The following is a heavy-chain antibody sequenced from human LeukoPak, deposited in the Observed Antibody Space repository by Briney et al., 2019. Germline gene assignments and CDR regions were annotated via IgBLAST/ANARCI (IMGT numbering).Heavy chain of an antibody. V-gene: IGHV3-23*01. CDR1: GFTFSSYA. J-gene: IGHJ4*02. Sequence: GGSLRLSCAASGFTFSSYAMSWVRQAPGKGLEWISVISGSGGTTYYADSVKGRFTISRDNSKNTLYLQMNSLRAEDTAVYYCAKHYYDSSGYPYYFDYWGQGTLVTVSS. CDR3: AKHYYDSSGYPYYFDY. CDR2: ISGSGGTT. D-gene: IGHD3-22*01.